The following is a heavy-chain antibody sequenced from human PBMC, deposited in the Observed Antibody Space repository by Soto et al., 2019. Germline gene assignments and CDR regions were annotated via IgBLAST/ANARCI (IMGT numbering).Heavy chain of an antibody. CDR3: ARGSSLNY. D-gene: IGHD6-13*01. V-gene: IGHV3-7*01. CDR1: GFTLSSYW. CDR2: IKQDGSEQ. Sequence: EVQLVESGGGLVQPGGSLRLSCVGSGFTLSSYWMSWARQAPGKGLDWLANIKQDGSEQHYVDSVKGRFSISRDNAQNSLFLHMSSLRDEDTAVYYCARGSSLNYWGQGTLVTVSS. J-gene: IGHJ4*02.